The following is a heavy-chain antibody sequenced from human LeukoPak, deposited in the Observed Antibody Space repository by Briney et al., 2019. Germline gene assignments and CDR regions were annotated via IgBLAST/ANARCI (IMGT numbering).Heavy chain of an antibody. CDR2: ITWNSDDM. J-gene: IGHJ4*02. V-gene: IGHV3-9*01. CDR3: TRVTSWRTGFEY. Sequence: PGRSLRLSCAASGFSFEAYGMYWVRQAPGKGLEWVSGITWNSDDMAYADSVKGRFTISRDNAKNCLYLQMNSLTVEDTALYYCTRVTSWRTGFEYWGQGTLVTVSS. CDR1: GFSFEAYG. D-gene: IGHD1-1*01.